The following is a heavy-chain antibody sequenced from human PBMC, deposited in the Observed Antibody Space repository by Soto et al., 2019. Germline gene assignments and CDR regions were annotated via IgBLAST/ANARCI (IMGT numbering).Heavy chain of an antibody. J-gene: IGHJ5*02. CDR1: GYTFTSYA. D-gene: IGHD4-17*01. CDR3: AKLPWADYGGIFDP. CDR2: INAGNGNT. Sequence: ASVKVSCKASGYTFTSYAMHWVRQAPGQRLEWMGWINAGNGNTKYSQKLQGRVTITTDTSASTAYMELRSLRSDDTAVYYCAKLPWADYGGIFDPWGQGTLVTVSS. V-gene: IGHV1-3*01.